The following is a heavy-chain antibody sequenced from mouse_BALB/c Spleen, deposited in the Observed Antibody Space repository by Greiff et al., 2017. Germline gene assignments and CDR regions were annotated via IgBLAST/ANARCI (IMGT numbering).Heavy chain of an antibody. CDR1: GFTFSSYT. CDR2: TSSGGSYT. Sequence: EVMLVESGGGLVKPGGSLKLSCAASGFTFSSYTMSWVRQTPEKRLEWVATTSSGGSYTYYPDSVKGRFTISRDNAKNNLYLQMSSLKSEDTAMYYCARGGYYGSSYGYYAMDYWGQGTSVTVSS. CDR3: ARGGYYGSSYGYYAMDY. J-gene: IGHJ4*01. V-gene: IGHV5-9-1*01. D-gene: IGHD1-1*01.